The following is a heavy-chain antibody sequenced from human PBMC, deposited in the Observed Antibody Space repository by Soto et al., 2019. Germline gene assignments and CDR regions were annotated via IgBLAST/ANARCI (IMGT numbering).Heavy chain of an antibody. D-gene: IGHD2-15*01. CDR3: ARQRSVVVTPWWFDL. V-gene: IGHV3-74*01. CDR2: INSDGSST. J-gene: IGHJ5*02. CDR1: GFTFSSYW. Sequence: GGSLRLSCAASGFTFSSYWMHWVRQAPGKGLVWVSRINSDGSSTSYADSVKGRFTISRDNAKNTLYLQMNSLRAEDTAVYYCARQRSVVVTPWWFDLWGQGTPVTVSS.